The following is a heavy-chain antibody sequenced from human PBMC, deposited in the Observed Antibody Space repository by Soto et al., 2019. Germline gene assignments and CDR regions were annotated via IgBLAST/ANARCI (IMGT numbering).Heavy chain of an antibody. J-gene: IGHJ6*02. CDR3: AKDHGSAYYYYYGMDV. Sequence: PGGSLRLSCAASGFTFSSYAMHWVRQAPGKVLEWVAVISYDGSNKYYADSVKGRFTISRDNSKNTLYLQMNSLRAEDTAVYYCAKDHGSAYYYYYGMDVWGQGTTVTVSS. V-gene: IGHV3-30-3*01. D-gene: IGHD3-10*01. CDR2: ISYDGSNK. CDR1: GFTFSSYA.